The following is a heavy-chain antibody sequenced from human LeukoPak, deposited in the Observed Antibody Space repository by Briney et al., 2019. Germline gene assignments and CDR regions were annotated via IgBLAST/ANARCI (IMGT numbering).Heavy chain of an antibody. J-gene: IGHJ4*02. CDR1: GFTFSDYY. V-gene: IGHV3-11*06. CDR2: ISSSTYT. Sequence: GGSLRLSCAASGFTFSDYYISWIRQAPGKGLEGVSYISSSTYTNYADSVKGRFTISRDNAKNSMYLQINSLRAEDTAVYYCARISGSYVFDCWGQGTLVTVSS. D-gene: IGHD1-26*01. CDR3: ARISGSYVFDC.